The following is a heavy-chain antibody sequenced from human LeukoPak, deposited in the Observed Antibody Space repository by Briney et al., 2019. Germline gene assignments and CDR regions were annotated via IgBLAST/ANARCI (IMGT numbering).Heavy chain of an antibody. CDR1: GYTLTELS. J-gene: IGHJ4*02. V-gene: IGHV1-24*01. CDR3: VTDFGTIRGG. CDR2: FDPEDGET. D-gene: IGHD3-10*01. Sequence: ASVKVSCKVSGYTLTELSMHWVRQALGKGLEWMGGFDPEDGETIYAQEFRGRVTMTEDTSTDTAYMELSSLRSEDTAVYYCVTDFGTIRGGWGQGTLVTVSS.